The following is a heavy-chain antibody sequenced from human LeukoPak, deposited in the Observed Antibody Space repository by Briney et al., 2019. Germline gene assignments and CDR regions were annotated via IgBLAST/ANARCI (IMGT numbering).Heavy chain of an antibody. J-gene: IGHJ4*02. CDR3: AIKTRGYGGNSVSFDY. Sequence: GGSLRLSCAASGFTFSSYAMSWVRQAPGKGLGWVSGISGSGGSTYYADSVKGRFTISRDNSKNTLYLQMNSLRAEDTAVYYCAIKTRGYGGNSVSFDYWGQGTLVTVSS. D-gene: IGHD4-23*01. CDR2: ISGSGGST. CDR1: GFTFSSYA. V-gene: IGHV3-23*01.